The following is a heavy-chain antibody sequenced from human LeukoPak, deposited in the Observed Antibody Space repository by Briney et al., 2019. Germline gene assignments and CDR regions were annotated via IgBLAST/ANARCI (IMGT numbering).Heavy chain of an antibody. V-gene: IGHV4-59*01. CDR3: ARDRHKLVDIVAGILDY. CDR2: IYYSGST. J-gene: IGHJ4*02. Sequence: SETLSLTCTVSGGSISSYHWNWIRQSPGKGPEWIGYIYYSGSTNYNPSLKSRVTISVDTSKNQFSLKLSSVTAADTAVYYCARDRHKLVDIVAGILDYWGQGTLVTVSS. D-gene: IGHD5-12*01. CDR1: GGSISSYH.